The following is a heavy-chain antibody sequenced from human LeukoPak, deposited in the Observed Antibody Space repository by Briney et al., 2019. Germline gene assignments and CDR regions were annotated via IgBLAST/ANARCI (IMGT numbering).Heavy chain of an antibody. CDR2: ISYDGSNK. CDR3: ARGVGATLY. CDR1: GFTFSSYG. V-gene: IGHV3-30*03. D-gene: IGHD1-26*01. J-gene: IGHJ4*02. Sequence: PGRSLRLSCAASGFTFSSYGMHWVRQAPGKGLEWVAVISYDGSNKYYADSVKGRFTISRDNSKSTLYLQMNSLRAEDTAVYYCARGVGATLYWGQGTLVTVSS.